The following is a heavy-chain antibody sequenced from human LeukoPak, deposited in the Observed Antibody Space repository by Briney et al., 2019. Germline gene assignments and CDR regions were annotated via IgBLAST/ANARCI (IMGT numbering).Heavy chain of an antibody. CDR3: ARVGTLPDDALDM. CDR1: GFTFSSYS. J-gene: IGHJ3*02. V-gene: IGHV3-48*04. Sequence: GGSLRLSCAASGFTFSSYSMNWVRQAAGKGLGWVSYISSSSSTIYYADSAKGRFTISRDNDRDSLYLQMNTLRAEDTAVYYCARVGTLPDDALDMWGQGTMVTVSS. D-gene: IGHD1-26*01. CDR2: ISSSSSTI.